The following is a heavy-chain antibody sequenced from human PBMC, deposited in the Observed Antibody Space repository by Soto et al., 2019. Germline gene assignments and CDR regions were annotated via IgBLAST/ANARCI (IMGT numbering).Heavy chain of an antibody. CDR1: GGSISSYY. D-gene: IGHD6-13*01. CDR2: IYYSGST. V-gene: IGHV4-59*08. Sequence: PSETLCLTCTVSGGSISSYYWSWIRQPPGKGLEWIGYIYYSGSTYYNPSLKSRVTISVDTSKNQFSLKLNSVTAAGTAVYYCASRHSSPYFDYWGQGTLVTVSS. J-gene: IGHJ4*02. CDR3: ASRHSSPYFDY.